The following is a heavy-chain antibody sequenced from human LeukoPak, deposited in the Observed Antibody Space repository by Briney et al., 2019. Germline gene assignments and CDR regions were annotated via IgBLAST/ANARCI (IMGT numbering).Heavy chain of an antibody. Sequence: GGSLRLSCAASGFTFSSYVMHWVRQAPGKGLEWVAIISYDGSNEYYADSVKGRFTISRDNSKNTLHLQMNSLRAEDTAVYYCTRPSYSSGWSFFDYWGQGTLVTVSS. CDR1: GFTFSSYV. CDR3: TRPSYSSGWSFFDY. D-gene: IGHD6-19*01. V-gene: IGHV3-30*04. CDR2: ISYDGSNE. J-gene: IGHJ4*02.